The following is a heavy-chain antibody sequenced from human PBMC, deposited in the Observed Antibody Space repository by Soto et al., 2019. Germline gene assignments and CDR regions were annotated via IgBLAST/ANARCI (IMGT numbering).Heavy chain of an antibody. V-gene: IGHV3-33*01. J-gene: IGHJ6*03. CDR1: GFTFSSYG. CDR3: ARDPRPGSDYDYIWGRLTNYYYYMDG. Sequence: GGSRRLSCSASGFTFSSYGMHGVRQAPGKGLEWVAVIWYDVSNKYYADSVKSRVTISRDNSKNTLYLQMNSLRAEDTAVYYCARDPRPGSDYDYIWGRLTNYYYYMDGWGKGTTVTVSS. D-gene: IGHD3-16*01. CDR2: IWYDVSNK.